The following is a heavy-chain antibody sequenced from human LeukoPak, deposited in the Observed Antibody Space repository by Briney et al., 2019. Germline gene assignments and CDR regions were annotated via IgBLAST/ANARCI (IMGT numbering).Heavy chain of an antibody. CDR1: GFTFSNYG. CDR3: VKARMPHCGTDCLES. CDR2: IRGSGGGT. Sequence: GGSLRLSCAASGFTFSNYGMGWVRQAPGKGLEWVSVIRGSGGGTYYADSVKGRFTISRDNSKNTVYLQMNSLRAEDTAVYYCVKARMPHCGTDCLESWGQGTLVTVSS. J-gene: IGHJ4*02. V-gene: IGHV3-23*01. D-gene: IGHD2-21*02.